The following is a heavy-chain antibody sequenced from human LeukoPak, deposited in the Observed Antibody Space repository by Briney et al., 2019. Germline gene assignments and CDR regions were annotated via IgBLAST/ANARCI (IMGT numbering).Heavy chain of an antibody. Sequence: GGSLRLSCAASGFTFDTYWMHWVRQAPGKGLVWVSRISSNGGTITYADSVQGRFTISRDNAKTTLYLQMNGLRAEDTAVYYCARGADYYDSSGYYPFDYWGQGTLVTVSS. CDR2: ISSNGGTI. J-gene: IGHJ4*02. CDR1: GFTFDTYW. V-gene: IGHV3-74*01. CDR3: ARGADYYDSSGYYPFDY. D-gene: IGHD3-22*01.